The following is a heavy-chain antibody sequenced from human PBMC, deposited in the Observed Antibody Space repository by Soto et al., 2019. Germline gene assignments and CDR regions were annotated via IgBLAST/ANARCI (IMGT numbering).Heavy chain of an antibody. CDR1: GVSINSGGYY. CDR3: ARGSQLERDALDI. CDR2: IYYTGHT. D-gene: IGHD6-6*01. J-gene: IGHJ3*02. V-gene: IGHV4-31*01. Sequence: QVQLQESGPVLVKPSQTLSLTCSVSGVSINSGGYYWSWIRHHPGKGLGWIGYIYYTGHTFYNSSAQRHAALSCDTSKNEFPLKPSSVTVADTAVYYWARGSQLERDALDIWGQGTMVTVSS.